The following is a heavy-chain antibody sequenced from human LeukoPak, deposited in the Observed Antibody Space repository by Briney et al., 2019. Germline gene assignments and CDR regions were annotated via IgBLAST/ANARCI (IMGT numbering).Heavy chain of an antibody. CDR1: GDPVSSGDFY. Sequence: PSKTLSLTCTVSGDPVSSGDFYWSWIRQSPGRGLQWIAYTHHTGSSNYSPSLRSRVTISMDTSKNQFSLKLSSVTAADTAVYYCARDQRDGYAWDYFDYWGQGTLVTVSS. D-gene: IGHD5-24*01. V-gene: IGHV4-61*08. CDR2: THHTGSS. CDR3: ARDQRDGYAWDYFDY. J-gene: IGHJ4*02.